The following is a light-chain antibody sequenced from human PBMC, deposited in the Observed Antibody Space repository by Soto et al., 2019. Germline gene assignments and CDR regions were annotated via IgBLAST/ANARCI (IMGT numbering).Light chain of an antibody. CDR3: QQYGTSPQT. V-gene: IGKV3-20*01. CDR2: DTS. J-gene: IGKJ1*01. Sequence: EIVLTQSPGTLSLSPGERATLSCRASQSVTSNYLAWYQQKPGRAPGLLIYDTSTRASGVPDRFSGSGSGTEFTLTISRLEPEDFAVYYCQQYGTSPQTFGQGTKV. CDR1: QSVTSNY.